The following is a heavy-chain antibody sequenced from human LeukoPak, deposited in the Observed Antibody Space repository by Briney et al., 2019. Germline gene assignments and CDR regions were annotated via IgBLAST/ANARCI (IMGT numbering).Heavy chain of an antibody. D-gene: IGHD4-11*01. Sequence: GGSLRLSCAASGFTFDDYGMSWVRQAPGKGLEWGSGINWNGGSTGYADSVKGRFTISRDNAKNSLYLQMNSLRAEDTALYHCARGLTTVYYYGMDVWGQGTTVTVSS. J-gene: IGHJ6*02. CDR1: GFTFDDYG. CDR2: INWNGGST. V-gene: IGHV3-20*01. CDR3: ARGLTTVYYYGMDV.